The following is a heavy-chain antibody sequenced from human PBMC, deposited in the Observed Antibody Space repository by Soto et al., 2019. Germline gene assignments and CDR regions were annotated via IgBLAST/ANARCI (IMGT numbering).Heavy chain of an antibody. CDR2: INPKSGGT. J-gene: IGHJ4*02. D-gene: IGHD6-19*01. CDR1: GYTFTVYY. Sequence: ASVKVSCKASGYTFTVYYMHWVRQAPGQGLEWMGWINPKSGGTMYPQKFQGRVTMTWDTSISTAYMALTRLRSDDTAVYYCARVPPGSGGCNKFDYWGQGTLVTVSS. V-gene: IGHV1-2*02. CDR3: ARVPPGSGGCNKFDY.